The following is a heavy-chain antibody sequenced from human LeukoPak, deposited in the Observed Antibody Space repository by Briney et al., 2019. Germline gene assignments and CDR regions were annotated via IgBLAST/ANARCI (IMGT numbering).Heavy chain of an antibody. Sequence: PGGSLRLSCEASGFIFDDYAMHWVRQAPGKVLEWVSGISWKSDSMRYADSVKGRFTVSRDNAKNSLYLEMNSLRPEDTAFYYCAKDGGHSSVLYYFESWGQGTLVTVSS. CDR1: GFIFDDYA. D-gene: IGHD6-19*01. CDR2: ISWKSDSM. V-gene: IGHV3-9*01. CDR3: AKDGGHSSVLYYFES. J-gene: IGHJ4*02.